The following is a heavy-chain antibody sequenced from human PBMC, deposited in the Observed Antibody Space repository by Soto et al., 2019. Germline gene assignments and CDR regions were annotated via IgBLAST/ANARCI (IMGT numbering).Heavy chain of an antibody. J-gene: IGHJ4*02. CDR1: GYTFTSYD. CDR3: ARTTTGWTRDFDY. V-gene: IGHV1-8*01. D-gene: IGHD1-1*01. Sequence: QVQLVQSGAEVKKPGASVKVSCKASGYTFTSYDINWARQATGQGLEWMGWMNPNSGNTGSAQKFQGRVTMTRNPSISTAYMELSSLRSEDTAAYYCARTTTGWTRDFDYWGQGTLVTVSS. CDR2: MNPNSGNT.